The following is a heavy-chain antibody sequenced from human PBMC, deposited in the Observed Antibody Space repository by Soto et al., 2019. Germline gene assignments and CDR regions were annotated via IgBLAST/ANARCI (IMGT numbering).Heavy chain of an antibody. CDR2: IWYDGSNK. D-gene: IGHD1-1*01. CDR3: ARGHWNDNYFDY. J-gene: IGHJ4*02. V-gene: IGHV3-33*01. CDR1: GFTFSSYG. Sequence: PGGSLRLSCAASGFTFSSYGMHWVRQAPGKGLEWVAVIWYDGSNKYYADSVKGRFTISRDNSKNTLYLQMNSLRAEDTAVYYCARGHWNDNYFDYWGQGTLVTVS.